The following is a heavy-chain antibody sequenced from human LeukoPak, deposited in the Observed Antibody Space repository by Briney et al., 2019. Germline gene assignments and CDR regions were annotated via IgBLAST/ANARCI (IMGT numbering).Heavy chain of an antibody. CDR1: GFTFSSYW. D-gene: IGHD2-8*01. CDR3: AKGGVSYTYYFDC. CDR2: INHNGNVN. V-gene: IGHV3-7*03. Sequence: GGSLRLSCAASGFTFSSYWMNWARQAPGKGLEWVASINHNGNVNYYVDSVKGRFTISRDNAKNSLYLQMSNLRAEDTAVYFCAKGGVSYTYYFDCWGQGTLVTVSS. J-gene: IGHJ4*02.